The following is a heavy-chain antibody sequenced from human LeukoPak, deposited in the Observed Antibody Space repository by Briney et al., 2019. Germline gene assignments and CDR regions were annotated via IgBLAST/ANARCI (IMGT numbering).Heavy chain of an antibody. D-gene: IGHD2-2*01. CDR3: ARDFNGYCSSTSCPWFDP. Sequence: SETLSLTCTVSGGSISSHYWSWIRQPPGKGLEWIGYIYYSGSTNYNPSLKSPVTISVDTSKNQFSLKLSSVTAADTAVYYCARDFNGYCSSTSCPWFDPWGQGTLVTVSS. V-gene: IGHV4-59*11. J-gene: IGHJ5*02. CDR2: IYYSGST. CDR1: GGSISSHY.